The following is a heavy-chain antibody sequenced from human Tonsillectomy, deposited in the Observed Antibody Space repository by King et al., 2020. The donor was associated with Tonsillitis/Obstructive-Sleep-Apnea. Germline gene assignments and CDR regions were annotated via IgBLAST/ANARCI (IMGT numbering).Heavy chain of an antibody. D-gene: IGHD3-10*01. CDR1: GGSVSSNSYY. J-gene: IGHJ4*02. CDR3: AGSLYYYGSGSYYTYYFDY. Sequence: VQLQESGPGLVKPSETLSLTCTVSGGSVSSNSYYWNWIRQPPGKGLEWIGYIYYSGTTNYNPSLKSRVTISSETSKNQFSLKLSSVTAADTAVYYCAGSLYYYGSGSYYTYYFDYWGQGTLVTVSS. V-gene: IGHV4-61*01. CDR2: IYYSGTT.